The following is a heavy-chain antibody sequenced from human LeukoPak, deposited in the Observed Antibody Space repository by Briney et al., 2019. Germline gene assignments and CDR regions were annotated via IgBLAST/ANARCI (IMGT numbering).Heavy chain of an antibody. J-gene: IGHJ3*02. V-gene: IGHV1-46*01. Sequence: GASVKVSCKASGYTFTSYYMHWVRQAPGQGLEWMGIINPSGGSTSYAQKFQGRVTITADKSTSTAYMELSSLRSEDTAVYYCARKGGLKLLWFGELTDAFDIWGQGTMVTVSS. CDR3: ARKGGLKLLWFGELTDAFDI. CDR1: GYTFTSYY. CDR2: INPSGGST. D-gene: IGHD3-10*01.